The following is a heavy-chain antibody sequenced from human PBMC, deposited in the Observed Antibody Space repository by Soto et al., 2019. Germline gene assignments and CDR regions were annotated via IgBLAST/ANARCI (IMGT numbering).Heavy chain of an antibody. D-gene: IGHD3-22*01. J-gene: IGHJ5*02. Sequence: SETLSLTCSVSGGSMNGYYWSWIRQSPGKGLEWIGYIYDGDSANYNPSLINRLIISVDRSRNQFSLRLSSVTAADTAVYYCARGYYDTTGYSLEPWGQGTLVTVSS. CDR3: ARGYYDTTGYSLEP. V-gene: IGHV4-59*01. CDR2: IYDGDSA. CDR1: GGSMNGYY.